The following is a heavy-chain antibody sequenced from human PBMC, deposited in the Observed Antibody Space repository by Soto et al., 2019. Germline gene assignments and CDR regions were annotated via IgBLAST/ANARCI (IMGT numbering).Heavy chain of an antibody. V-gene: IGHV4-31*03. CDR2: IYYNGDT. CDR3: GMDV. CDR1: GGSISSGVYY. Sequence: PAETLSLTCTVSGGSISSGVYYWSWIRQHPGKGLEWIGYIYYNGDTHYNPSLKTRLSMSVDTSKNQFSLSLTSVTAADTNRYYYGMDVWGPGTTVTVS. J-gene: IGHJ6*02.